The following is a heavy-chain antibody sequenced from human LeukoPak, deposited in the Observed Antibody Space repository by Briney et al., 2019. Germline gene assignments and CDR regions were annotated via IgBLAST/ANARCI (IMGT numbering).Heavy chain of an antibody. Sequence: SPGGSLRLSCAPSGFTFSDYYMSWVRQAPGKGLEWVSYISSSGSTIYYADSVKGRFTISRDNAKNSLYLQLNTPRAEDTAVYYCARGKTHPSAFDISGAGKMVTVSS. CDR2: ISSSGSTI. CDR1: GFTFSDYY. V-gene: IGHV3-11*04. J-gene: IGHJ3*02. CDR3: ARGKTHPSAFDI.